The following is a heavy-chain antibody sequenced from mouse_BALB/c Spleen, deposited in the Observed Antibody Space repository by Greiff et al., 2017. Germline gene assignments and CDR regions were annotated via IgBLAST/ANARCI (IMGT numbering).Heavy chain of an antibody. J-gene: IGHJ4*01. CDR1: GFTFSNYW. D-gene: IGHD2-2*01. CDR2: IRLKSNNYAT. Sequence: EVKLVESGGGLVQPGGSMKLSCVASGFTFSNYWMNWVRQSPEKGLEWVAEIRLKSNNYATHYAESVKGRFTISRDDSKSSVYLQMNNLRAEDTGIYYCTRGYDYAMDYWGQGTSVTVSS. V-gene: IGHV6-6*02. CDR3: TRGYDYAMDY.